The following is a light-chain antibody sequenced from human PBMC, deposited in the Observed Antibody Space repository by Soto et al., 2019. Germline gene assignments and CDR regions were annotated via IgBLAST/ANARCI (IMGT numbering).Light chain of an antibody. CDR1: QSLDSTY. CDR2: GAS. J-gene: IGKJ2*01. Sequence: EVVLTQSPGTLSLSPGERATLSCRASQSLDSTYLAWYQQKPGQSPRLVIYGASRRATGIPDRFSGSGSVTDFTLTIGGLEPVDFGVYYCQRSGCAPPYIFGAGTRLDI. CDR3: QRSGCAPPYI. V-gene: IGKV3-20*01.